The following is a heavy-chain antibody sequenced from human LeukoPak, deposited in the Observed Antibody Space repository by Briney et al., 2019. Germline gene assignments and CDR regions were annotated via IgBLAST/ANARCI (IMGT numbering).Heavy chain of an antibody. Sequence: GGSLRLSCAASGFTFSSYWMSWVRQAPGKGLEWVANTKEDGSEKYYVDSVKGRFTISRDNAKNSLYLQMNSLRAEDTAVYYCARILVYGSGAEAFDYWGQGTLVTVSS. J-gene: IGHJ4*02. CDR3: ARILVYGSGAEAFDY. CDR2: TKEDGSEK. CDR1: GFTFSSYW. V-gene: IGHV3-7*01. D-gene: IGHD3-10*01.